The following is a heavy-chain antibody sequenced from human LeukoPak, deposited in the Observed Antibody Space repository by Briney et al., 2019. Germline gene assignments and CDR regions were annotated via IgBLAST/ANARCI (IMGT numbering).Heavy chain of an antibody. CDR3: ARVEEGWFAP. CDR1: GITVSSNN. Sequence: GGSLRLSCAAPGITVSSNNMGWGRQAPGRGVEWVSVIYSDTTAYYPDSVKGRFTISRDNSKNTLYLQMNSLSADDTAVYYCARVEEGWFAPWGQGTLVTVSS. J-gene: IGHJ5*02. V-gene: IGHV3-66*01. CDR2: IYSDTTA.